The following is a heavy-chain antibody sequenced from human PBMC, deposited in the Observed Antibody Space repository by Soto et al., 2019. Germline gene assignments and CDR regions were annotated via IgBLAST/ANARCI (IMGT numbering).Heavy chain of an antibody. J-gene: IGHJ4*02. V-gene: IGHV2-5*02. D-gene: IGHD1-26*01. Sequence: QITLKESGPTLVKPTQTLTLTCTFSGFSLSTSGVGVGWIRQPPGKALEWLALIYWDDDKRYSPSLKSRLTITKDTSKNQVVLTMTNMDPVETATYYCAHSMISSGRYSGLGLYFDSWGQGTLVTVSS. CDR1: GFSLSTSGVG. CDR3: AHSMISSGRYSGLGLYFDS. CDR2: IYWDDDK.